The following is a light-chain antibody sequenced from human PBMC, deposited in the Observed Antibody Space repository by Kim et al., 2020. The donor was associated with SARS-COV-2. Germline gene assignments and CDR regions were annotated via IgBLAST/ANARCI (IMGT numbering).Light chain of an antibody. CDR1: SSNIGAGYD. J-gene: IGLJ1*01. V-gene: IGLV1-40*01. Sequence: GTISCAGSSSNIGAGYDVHWYQQLPGTATKRLIYGNSNRPSGVPDRFSGSKSGTSASLAITGLQAEDEADYYCQSYDSSLSGFYVFGTGTKVTVL. CDR2: GNS. CDR3: QSYDSSLSGFYV.